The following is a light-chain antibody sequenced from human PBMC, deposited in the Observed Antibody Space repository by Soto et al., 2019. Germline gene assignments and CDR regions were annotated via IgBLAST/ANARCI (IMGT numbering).Light chain of an antibody. V-gene: IGLV8-61*01. Sequence: QAVVTQEPSFSVSPGGTVTLTCGLSSGSVSTSYYPSWYQQTPGQAPRTLIYSTNTRSSGVPDRFSGSILGNKAALTITGAQADDESDYYCVLYMGSGSHVFGTGTKLTAL. J-gene: IGLJ1*01. CDR2: STN. CDR1: SGSVSTSYY. CDR3: VLYMGSGSHV.